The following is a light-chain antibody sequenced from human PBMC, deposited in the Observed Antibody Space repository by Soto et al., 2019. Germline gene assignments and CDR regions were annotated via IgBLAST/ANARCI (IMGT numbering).Light chain of an antibody. Sequence: QSVLTQSPSASASLGASVKLTCTLSSGHSSYAIAWRQQQPEKGPRYLMKLNNDGSHSKGDGIPDRFSGSSSGAERYLTISSLQSEDEADYYCQTWGTGTWVFGGGTKLTVL. CDR2: LNNDGSH. J-gene: IGLJ3*02. CDR1: SGHSSYA. V-gene: IGLV4-69*01. CDR3: QTWGTGTWV.